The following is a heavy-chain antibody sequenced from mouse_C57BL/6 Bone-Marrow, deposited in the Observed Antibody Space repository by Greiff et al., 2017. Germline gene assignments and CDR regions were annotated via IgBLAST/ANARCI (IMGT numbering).Heavy chain of an antibody. CDR2: IYPRSGNT. D-gene: IGHD2-2*01. V-gene: IGHV1-81*01. CDR1: GYTFTSYG. CDR3: ARSLWLRRRDY. J-gene: IGHJ2*02. Sequence: VQLQQSGAELARPGASVKLSCKASGYTFTSYGISWVKQRTGQGLEWIGEIYPRSGNTYYNEKFKGKATLTADKSSSPAYMELRSLTSEDASVCFSARSLWLRRRDYWGQGTSLTVSS.